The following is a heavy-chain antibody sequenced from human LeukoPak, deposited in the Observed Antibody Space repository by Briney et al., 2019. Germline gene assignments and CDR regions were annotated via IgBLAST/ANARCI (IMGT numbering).Heavy chain of an antibody. J-gene: IGHJ4*02. CDR3: ARRTPVDFWSGYYTNHFDY. D-gene: IGHD3-3*01. CDR2: IYPNSGGT. CDR1: GYTFSGYF. Sequence: GASVKVSCRASGYTFSGYFMHWVRQAPGQGLEWMGWIYPNSGGTKYAQKFQGRVTMTRDTSISTIYMELSSLRSDDTAVYYCARRTPVDFWSGYYTNHFDYWGQGTLVTVSS. V-gene: IGHV1-2*02.